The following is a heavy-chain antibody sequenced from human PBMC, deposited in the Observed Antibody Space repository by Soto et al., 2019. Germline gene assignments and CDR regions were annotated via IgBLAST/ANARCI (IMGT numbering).Heavy chain of an antibody. V-gene: IGHV4-34*01. Sequence: PSETLSLTCAVYGGSFSGYYWSWIRQPPGKGLEWIGEINHSGSTNYNPSLKSRVTISVDTSKNQFSLKLSSVTAADTAVYYCAGGGSGTKSYFDYWGQGTLVTVSS. CDR1: GGSFSGYY. CDR3: AGGGSGTKSYFDY. J-gene: IGHJ4*02. CDR2: INHSGST. D-gene: IGHD1-7*01.